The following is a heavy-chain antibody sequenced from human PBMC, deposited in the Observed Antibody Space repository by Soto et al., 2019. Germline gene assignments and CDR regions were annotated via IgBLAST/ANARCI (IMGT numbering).Heavy chain of an antibody. CDR3: ARTLFGWGIWFDP. J-gene: IGHJ5*02. CDR2: IYYSGST. V-gene: IGHV4-59*01. D-gene: IGHD3-10*02. CDR1: GGSISGYY. Sequence: SETLSLTCSVSGGSISGYYWSWIRQHPGKGLEWIGYIYYSGSTYYNPSLKSRVTISVDTSKNQFSLKLSSVTAADTAVYYCARTLFGWGIWFDPWGQGTLVTVSS.